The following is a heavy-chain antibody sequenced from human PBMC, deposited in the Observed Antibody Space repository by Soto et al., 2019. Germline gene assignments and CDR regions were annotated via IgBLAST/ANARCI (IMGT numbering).Heavy chain of an antibody. D-gene: IGHD3-3*01. CDR1: GFTFSSYA. Sequence: QVQLVESGGGVVQPGRSLRLSCAASGFTFSSYAMHWVRQAPGKGLEWVAVISYDGSNKYYADSVKGRFTISRDNSKNTLHLQMNSLIAKDTAVYYCARDGSAGICGVVTSVDFDYLGQGTLVTVSS. V-gene: IGHV3-30-3*01. CDR3: ARDGSAGICGVVTSVDFDY. CDR2: ISYDGSNK. J-gene: IGHJ4*02.